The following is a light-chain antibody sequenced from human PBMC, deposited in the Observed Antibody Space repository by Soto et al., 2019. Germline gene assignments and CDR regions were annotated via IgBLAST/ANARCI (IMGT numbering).Light chain of an antibody. CDR3: QQYYSTPLV. CDR2: WAS. J-gene: IGKJ4*01. CDR1: QSVLYSSNNKNY. Sequence: DIVMTQSTDSLAVSLGERATINCKSSQSVLYSSNNKNYLAWYQQKPGQPPKLLIYWASTRESGVPDRFSGSGSGTDFTLTISSLQAEDVAVYYCQQYYSTPLVFGGGTKVEIK. V-gene: IGKV4-1*01.